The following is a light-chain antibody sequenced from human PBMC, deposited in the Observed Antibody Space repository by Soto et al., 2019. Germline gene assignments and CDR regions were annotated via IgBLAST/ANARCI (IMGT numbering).Light chain of an antibody. J-gene: IGLJ1*01. Sequence: QSALTQPASVSGSPGQWITISCTGTSSDVGGYNYVSWYQQHAGKAPKLMIYGVSNRPSGVSNRFSGSKSGNTASLTISGLQAEDEGDYYCSSYTSSSTPYVFGPGTKVTVL. CDR3: SSYTSSSTPYV. CDR1: SSDVGGYNY. V-gene: IGLV2-14*03. CDR2: GVS.